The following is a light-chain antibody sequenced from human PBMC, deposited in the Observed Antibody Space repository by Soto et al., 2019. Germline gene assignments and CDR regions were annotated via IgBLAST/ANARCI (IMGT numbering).Light chain of an antibody. CDR1: QGISSW. Sequence: DIQMTQSPSSVSASVGDSVTITCRASQGISSWLAWFQQQPGKAPKLLIYKATNLQTGVPSRFSGSGSGTEFTLTISSLQPEDFATYYCQQASSLPLTFGGGTKVEIK. CDR3: QQASSLPLT. J-gene: IGKJ4*01. V-gene: IGKV1-12*01. CDR2: KAT.